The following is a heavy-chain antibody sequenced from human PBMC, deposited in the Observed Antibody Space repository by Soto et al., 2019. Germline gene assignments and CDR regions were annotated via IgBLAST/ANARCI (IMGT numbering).Heavy chain of an antibody. J-gene: IGHJ4*02. D-gene: IGHD3-22*01. Sequence: EVQLLESGGGLVQPGGSLRLSCAASGFTFSSYDMSWVRQAPGKGLEWVSAISGSGGSTYYADSVKGRFTISRDNSKNTLYLQMNSLRAEDTAVYYCAKDPHYYDSSGAIDYWGQGTLVTVSS. CDR3: AKDPHYYDSSGAIDY. V-gene: IGHV3-23*01. CDR2: ISGSGGST. CDR1: GFTFSSYD.